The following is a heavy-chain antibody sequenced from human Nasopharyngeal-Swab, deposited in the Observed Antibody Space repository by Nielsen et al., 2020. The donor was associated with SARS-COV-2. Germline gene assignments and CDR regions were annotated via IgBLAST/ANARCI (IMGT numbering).Heavy chain of an antibody. CDR2: FDPEDGET. Sequence: ASVKVSCKVSGYTLTELSMHWVRQAPGKGLEWMGGFDPEDGETIYAQKFQGRVTMTEDTSTETAYMELSSLRSEDTAVYYCATTPAYSGSYEAGPATNGEFDYWGQGTLVTVSS. V-gene: IGHV1-24*01. CDR3: ATTPAYSGSYEAGPATNGEFDY. D-gene: IGHD1-26*01. CDR1: GYTLTELS. J-gene: IGHJ4*02.